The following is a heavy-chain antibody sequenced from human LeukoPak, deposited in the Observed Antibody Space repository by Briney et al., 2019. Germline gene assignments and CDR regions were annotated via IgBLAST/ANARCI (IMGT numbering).Heavy chain of an antibody. V-gene: IGHV1-18*01. CDR2: ISAYNGNT. J-gene: IGHJ6*03. CDR3: ARDVSGSYYYYYYYYMDV. CDR1: GYTFTSYG. D-gene: IGHD1-26*01. Sequence: ASVKVSCKASGYTFTSYGISWVRQAPGQGLEWMGWISAYNGNTNYAQKLQGRVTMTTDTSTSTAYMELRSLRSDDTAVYYCARDVSGSYYYYYYYYMDVWGKGTTVTISS.